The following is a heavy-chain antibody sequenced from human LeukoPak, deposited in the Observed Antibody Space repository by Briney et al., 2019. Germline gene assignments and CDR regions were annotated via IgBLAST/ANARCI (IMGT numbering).Heavy chain of an antibody. CDR2: IRYDGSNK. Sequence: GGSLRLSCAASGFTFSSYGMHWVRQAPGKGLEWVAFIRYDGSNKYYADSVKGRFTISRDNSKNTLYLQMNSLRAEDTAVYYCAKAPRDGYKNDAFDIWGQGTMVTVSS. V-gene: IGHV3-30*02. D-gene: IGHD5-24*01. CDR3: AKAPRDGYKNDAFDI. CDR1: GFTFSSYG. J-gene: IGHJ3*02.